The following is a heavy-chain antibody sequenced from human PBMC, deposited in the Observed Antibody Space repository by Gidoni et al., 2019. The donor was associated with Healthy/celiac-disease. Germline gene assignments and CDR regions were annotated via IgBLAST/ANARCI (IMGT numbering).Heavy chain of an antibody. V-gene: IGHV2-70*04. J-gene: IGHJ4*02. CDR1: GFSLSTSAMR. CDR2: IDWDDDK. D-gene: IGHD5-12*01. CDR3: ARMDGYNSQDY. Sequence: QVTLKESGPALVKPTQTLPLTCTFSGFSLSTSAMRLSWLRQPPGTALEWLARIDWDDDKFYSTSLKTRLTISKDTSKNQVVLTMTNMDPVDTATYYCARMDGYNSQDYWGQGTLVTVSS.